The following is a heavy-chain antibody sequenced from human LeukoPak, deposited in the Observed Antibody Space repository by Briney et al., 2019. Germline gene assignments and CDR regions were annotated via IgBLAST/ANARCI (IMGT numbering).Heavy chain of an antibody. V-gene: IGHV4-34*01. CDR1: GGSFSGYY. J-gene: IGHJ4*02. Sequence: PSETLSLTCAVYGGSFSGYYWSWIRQPPGKGLEWIGEINHSGSTNYNPSLKSRVTISVDTSKNQFSLKLSSVTAARTAVYYCARAGDYPLHFDYWGQGTLVTVSS. CDR2: INHSGST. CDR3: ARAGDYPLHFDY. D-gene: IGHD4-17*01.